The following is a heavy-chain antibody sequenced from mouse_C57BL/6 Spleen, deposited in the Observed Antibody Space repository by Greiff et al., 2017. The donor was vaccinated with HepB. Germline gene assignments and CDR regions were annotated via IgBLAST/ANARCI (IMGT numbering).Heavy chain of an antibody. J-gene: IGHJ2*01. CDR3: ARSGYGSFDY. D-gene: IGHD1-2*01. CDR1: GYAFSSSW. Sequence: VQLQQSGPELVKPGASVKISCKASGYAFSSSWMNWVKQRPGKGLEWIGRIYPGDGDTNYNGKFKGKATLTADKSSSTAYMQLSSLTSEDAAVYFCARSGYGSFDYWGQVTTLTVAS. V-gene: IGHV1-82*01. CDR2: IYPGDGDT.